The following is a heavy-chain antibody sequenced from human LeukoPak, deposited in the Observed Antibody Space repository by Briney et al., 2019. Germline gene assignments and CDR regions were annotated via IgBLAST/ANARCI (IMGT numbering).Heavy chain of an antibody. CDR1: GGSINNYY. J-gene: IGHJ4*02. D-gene: IGHD5-24*01. CDR2: IHDSGST. CDR3: VRLDAAAGRYLQFYC. Sequence: PSETLSLTCTVSGGSINNYYWSWIRQSPEKGLEWIGYIHDSGSTNYNPSLKSRVTISVDTSKNQFSLKLSSVTAADTAVYYCVRLDAAAGRYLQFYCWGQGTLVTVSS. V-gene: IGHV4-59*08.